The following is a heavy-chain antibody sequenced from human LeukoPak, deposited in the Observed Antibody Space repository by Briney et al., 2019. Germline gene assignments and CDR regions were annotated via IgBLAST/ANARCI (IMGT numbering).Heavy chain of an antibody. D-gene: IGHD3-22*01. CDR1: GFTFNSYW. J-gene: IGHJ4*02. CDR3: ARAVTYYYDSSGSRQPYYFDY. CDR2: IKQDVSEK. Sequence: SGGSLRLSCAASGFTFNSYWMSWVRQAPGKGLEWVANIKQDVSEKYYVDSVKGRFTISRDNAKNSLYLQMNSLRAEDTAVYYCARAVTYYYDSSGSRQPYYFDYWGQGTLVTVSS. V-gene: IGHV3-7*04.